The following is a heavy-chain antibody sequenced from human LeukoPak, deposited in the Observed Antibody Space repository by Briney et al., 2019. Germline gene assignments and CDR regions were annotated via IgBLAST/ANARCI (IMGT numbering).Heavy chain of an antibody. CDR3: ARALGGPYCGGHCYSDDYWYFDL. CDR2: IYYSGST. Sequence: SETLSLTCTVSGGSISSYYWSWIRQPPGKGLEWIGYIYYSGSTNYNPSLKSRVTISVDTSKNQFSLKLSSVTAADTAVYYCARALGGPYCGGHCYSDDYWYFDLWGRGTLVTVSS. CDR1: GGSISSYY. V-gene: IGHV4-59*01. J-gene: IGHJ2*01. D-gene: IGHD2-21*02.